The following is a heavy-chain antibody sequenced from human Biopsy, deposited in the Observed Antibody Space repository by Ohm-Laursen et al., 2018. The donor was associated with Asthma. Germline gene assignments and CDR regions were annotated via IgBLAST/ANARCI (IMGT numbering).Heavy chain of an antibody. CDR2: VYWTGST. V-gene: IGHV4-59*07. CDR1: GGSISSFY. D-gene: IGHD6-19*01. J-gene: IGHJ4*02. Sequence: SDTLSLTCSVYGGSISSFYWSWIRQSPEKELEWMGYVYWTGSTNYNPSLKSRITMSVDTSKNRMFLELTSVTAADTAIYYCVRAVRNEQWLAPFDYWGQGKPVTVSS. CDR3: VRAVRNEQWLAPFDY.